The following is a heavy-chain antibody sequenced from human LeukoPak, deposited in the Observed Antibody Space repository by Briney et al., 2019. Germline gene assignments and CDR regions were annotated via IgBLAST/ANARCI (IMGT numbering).Heavy chain of an antibody. V-gene: IGHV3-23*01. Sequence: QPGGSLRLSCAASGFTLSSYAMSWVRQAPGKGLEWVSAISGSGGSTYYADSVKGRFTISRDNSKNTLYLQMNSLRAEDTAVYYCAKKKGSGYYYAFDYWGQGTLVTVSS. CDR1: GFTLSSYA. J-gene: IGHJ4*02. D-gene: IGHD3-22*01. CDR3: AKKKGSGYYYAFDY. CDR2: ISGSGGST.